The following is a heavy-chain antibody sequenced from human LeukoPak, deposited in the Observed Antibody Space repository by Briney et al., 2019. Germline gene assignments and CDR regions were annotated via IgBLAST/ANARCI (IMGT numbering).Heavy chain of an antibody. CDR3: ARGCGGDCYSDVSFYYYYGMDV. CDR2: IIAYHGNT. CDR1: GYTFTSYG. D-gene: IGHD2-21*02. V-gene: IGHV1-18*01. J-gene: IGHJ6*02. Sequence: ASVKVSCKASGYTFTSYGISWVRQAPGQGLEWMGWIIAYHGNTNYAQKLQGRVTMTTDTSTSTAYMELRSLRSDDTAVYYCARGCGGDCYSDVSFYYYYGMDVWGLGTTVTVSS.